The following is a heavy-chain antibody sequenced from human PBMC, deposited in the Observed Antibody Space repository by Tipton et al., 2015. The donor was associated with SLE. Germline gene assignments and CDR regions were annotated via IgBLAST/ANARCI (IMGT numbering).Heavy chain of an antibody. CDR2: ILYSGTT. V-gene: IGHV4-59*01. CDR1: GDSISNYY. Sequence: TLSLTCTVSGDSISNYYWNWIRQPPGKGLEWIGYILYSGTTNYNPSLKSRVTMSVDRSKNQFSLKVTSVTAADTAVYYCASAPHPYYFDYWGQGTLVTVSS. CDR3: ASAPHPYYFDY. J-gene: IGHJ4*02.